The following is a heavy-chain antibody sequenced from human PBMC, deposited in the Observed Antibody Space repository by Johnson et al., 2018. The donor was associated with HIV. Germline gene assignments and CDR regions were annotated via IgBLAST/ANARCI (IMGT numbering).Heavy chain of an antibody. CDR1: GFTFSDHY. J-gene: IGHJ3*02. Sequence: QVQLVESGGGLVKPGGSLRLSCAASGFTFSDHYMSWIRQAPGKGLEWVSYISSSGSTKYYTDSLKGRLTISRDNAKNSLYLQMNSLRAEETAVYYCARVRWLQLGAFDIWGQGTMVTVSS. V-gene: IGHV3-11*01. CDR2: ISSSGSTK. CDR3: ARVRWLQLGAFDI. D-gene: IGHD5-24*01.